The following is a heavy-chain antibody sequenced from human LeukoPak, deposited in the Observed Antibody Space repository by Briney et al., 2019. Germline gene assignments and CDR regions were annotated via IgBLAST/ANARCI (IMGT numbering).Heavy chain of an antibody. CDR3: ARAKIAAAGTGAFDV. CDR2: FSATDGSA. D-gene: IGHD6-13*01. V-gene: IGHV3-23*01. Sequence: GGSLRLSCAASGFTYSSYAMTWVRQAPGKGLEWVSAFSATDGSAQYAESVEGRFTISRDNSKNTLFLQMNSLGAEDTAVYYCARAKIAAAGTGAFDVWGQGTLVTVSS. J-gene: IGHJ3*01. CDR1: GFTYSSYA.